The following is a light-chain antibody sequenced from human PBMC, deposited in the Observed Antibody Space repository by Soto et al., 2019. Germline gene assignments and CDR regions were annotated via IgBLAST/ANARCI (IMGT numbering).Light chain of an antibody. CDR1: QDISNY. V-gene: IGKV1-33*01. J-gene: IGKJ5*01. CDR3: QQYDNLPWTSA. CDR2: DAS. Sequence: DIQMTQSPSSLSASVGDRVTITCQASQDISNYLNWYQQKPGKAPKLLIYDASNLETGVPSRFSGSGSGTDFTFTISSLQPEDIATYYCQQYDNLPWTSAFGQGTRLEIK.